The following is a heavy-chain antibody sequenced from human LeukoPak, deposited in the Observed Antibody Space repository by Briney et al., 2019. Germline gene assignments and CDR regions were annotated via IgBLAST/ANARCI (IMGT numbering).Heavy chain of an antibody. CDR1: GFTFSSYA. CDR3: ASPVVSVYDPNYYYYGMDV. V-gene: IGHV3-30-3*01. Sequence: GGSLRLSCAASGFTFSSYAMHWVRQAPGKGLEWVAVISYDGSNKYYADSVKGRFTISRDNSKHTLYLQMNSLRAEDTAVYYCASPVVSVYDPNYYYYGMDVWGQGTTVTVSS. CDR2: ISYDGSNK. D-gene: IGHD5/OR15-5a*01. J-gene: IGHJ6*02.